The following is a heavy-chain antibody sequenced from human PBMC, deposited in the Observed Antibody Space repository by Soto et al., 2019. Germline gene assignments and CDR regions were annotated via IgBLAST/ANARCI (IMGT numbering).Heavy chain of an antibody. D-gene: IGHD3-16*02. V-gene: IGHV1-69*01. J-gene: IGHJ6*02. Sequence: QVQLVQSGAEVKEPGSSVRVSCKASGGTFDNFIMNWVRQTPGRGLEWMGGIVPMLGTPTYAEKFKGRVTISATGSTSTMYMEVTSLRSEDTAIYYCARNGTYRSSLSQYSGMAVWGQGTTVTVSS. CDR3: ARNGTYRSSLSQYSGMAV. CDR2: IVPMLGTP. CDR1: GGTFDNFI.